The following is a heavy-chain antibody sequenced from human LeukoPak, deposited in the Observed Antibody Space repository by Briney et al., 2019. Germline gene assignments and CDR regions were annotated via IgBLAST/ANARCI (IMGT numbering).Heavy chain of an antibody. CDR2: ISSSSSYI. CDR1: GFTFSSYS. CDR3: ARVSGWPWDH. D-gene: IGHD2-15*01. V-gene: IGHV3-21*01. J-gene: IGHJ4*02. Sequence: GSLRLSCAASGFTFSSYSMNWVRQAPGKGLEWVSSISSSSSYIYYADSVKGRFTISRDDAKNSLYLQMNSLRDEDTAVYYCARVSGWPWDHWGQGTLVTVSS.